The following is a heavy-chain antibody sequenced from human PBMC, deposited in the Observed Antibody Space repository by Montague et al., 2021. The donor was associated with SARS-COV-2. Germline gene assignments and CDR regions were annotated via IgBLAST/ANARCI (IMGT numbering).Heavy chain of an antibody. CDR3: ARGGYYGNTGYYSDYYYNMDV. CDR1: GGSIDSFY. J-gene: IGHJ6*02. D-gene: IGHD3-22*01. V-gene: IGHV4-59*01. Sequence: SETLSLTCTVSGGSIDSFYWSWIRRPPGKGLEWIGCIFHSGRTYXNPSLKSRVSMSVDTSKNQVSLRLSSLTAADTAVYYCARGGYYGNTGYYSDYYYNMDVWGQGTTVTVSS. CDR2: IFHSGRT.